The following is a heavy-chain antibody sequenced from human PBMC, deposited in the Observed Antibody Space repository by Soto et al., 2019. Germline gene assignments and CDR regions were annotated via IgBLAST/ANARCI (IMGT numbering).Heavy chain of an antibody. Sequence: QVQLVESGGGVVQTGTSLRLSCAASGFTFSHYAMHWVRQAPGRGLEWVAVISYDGSKTDYADSVKGRFTISRDDSENALYLQMTNLRPGDTAVFYCARDHGWGGSYSFGFYGMDVWGQGTTVSVSS. CDR1: GFTFSHYA. CDR3: ARDHGWGGSYSFGFYGMDV. V-gene: IGHV3-30-3*01. J-gene: IGHJ6*02. D-gene: IGHD6-19*01. CDR2: ISYDGSKT.